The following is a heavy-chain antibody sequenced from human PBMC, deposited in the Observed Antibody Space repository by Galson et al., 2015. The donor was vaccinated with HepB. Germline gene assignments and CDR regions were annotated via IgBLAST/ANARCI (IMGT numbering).Heavy chain of an antibody. CDR1: GGSFSGYY. J-gene: IGHJ3*02. CDR3: ARYAFDI. CDR2: INHSGST. V-gene: IGHV4-34*01. Sequence: SETLSLTCAVYGGSFSGYYWSWIRQPPGKGLEWIGEINHSGSTNYNPSLKSRVTISVDTSKNQFSLKLSSMTAADTAVYYCARYAFDIWGQGTMITVSS.